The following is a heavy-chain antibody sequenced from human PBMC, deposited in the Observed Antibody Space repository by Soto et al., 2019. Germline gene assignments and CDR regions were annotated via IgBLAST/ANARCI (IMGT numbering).Heavy chain of an antibody. CDR2: IYSGGTT. CDR3: ARAWWSSSRWFDP. V-gene: IGHV3-53*02. Sequence: EVQLVETGGGSIQPGGSLRLSCEVTGFTVSSNYMSWVRQAPGKGLEWVSVIYSGGTTYSADSVKGRFTISRDDSKNTLYLQMNSLRAEDTAVYYCARAWWSSSRWFDPWGQGTLVTVSS. J-gene: IGHJ5*02. CDR1: GFTVSSNY. D-gene: IGHD6-6*01.